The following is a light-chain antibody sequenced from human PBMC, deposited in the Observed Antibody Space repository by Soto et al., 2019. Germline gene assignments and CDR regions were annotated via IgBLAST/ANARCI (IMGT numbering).Light chain of an antibody. CDR1: QNIRSD. Sequence: EIAMTQSPATLSVSPGERVTLSCRASQNIRSDLAWYQQKPGQAPRLLMYGASIRATGIPARFSGSGSGTDFTLTISSLQSEDLALYYCQQYINWTFGQGTKVDIK. J-gene: IGKJ1*01. V-gene: IGKV3-15*01. CDR3: QQYINWT. CDR2: GAS.